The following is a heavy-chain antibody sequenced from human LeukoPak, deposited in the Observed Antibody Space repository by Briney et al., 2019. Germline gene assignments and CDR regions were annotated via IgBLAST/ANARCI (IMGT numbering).Heavy chain of an antibody. CDR2: IYHSGGT. J-gene: IGHJ4*02. CDR3: ARDFGYSYGFFDY. V-gene: IGHV4-4*02. Sequence: LETLSLTCAVSGDSISSSNWWSWVRQPPGKGLEWIGEIYHSGGTNYNPSLKSRVTISVDKSKNQFSLKLSSVTAADTAVYYCARDFGYSYGFFDYWGQGTVVTVSS. CDR1: GDSISSSNW. D-gene: IGHD5-18*01.